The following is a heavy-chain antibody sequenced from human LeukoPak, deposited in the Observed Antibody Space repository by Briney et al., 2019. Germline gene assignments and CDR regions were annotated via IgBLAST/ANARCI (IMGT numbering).Heavy chain of an antibody. Sequence: SETLSLTCTVSGGSISNYYWTWIRQPAGKGLEWIGRIYHSGSSTYNPSLKSRVTMSVATSKNQFSMKLRSVTAADTAVYYCARVRYSGSGSYYNGVFYYGMDVWGQGTTVTVSS. CDR1: GGSISNYY. CDR2: IYHSGSS. V-gene: IGHV4-4*07. CDR3: ARVRYSGSGSYYNGVFYYGMDV. D-gene: IGHD3-10*01. J-gene: IGHJ6*02.